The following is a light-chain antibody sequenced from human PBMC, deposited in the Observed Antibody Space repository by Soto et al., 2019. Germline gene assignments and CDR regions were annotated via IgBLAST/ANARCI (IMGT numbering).Light chain of an antibody. J-gene: IGKJ1*01. CDR1: QSVSSN. V-gene: IGKV3-15*01. CDR3: QHYNNWPTWT. CDR2: GAS. Sequence: EIVMTQSPATLSVSPGQRATLSCRASQSVSSNLAWYQQKPGQAPRLLIYGASTRATGIPARFSGSGSGTEFTLTISSLQSEDTAVYYFQHYNNWPTWTFGQGTKVEIK.